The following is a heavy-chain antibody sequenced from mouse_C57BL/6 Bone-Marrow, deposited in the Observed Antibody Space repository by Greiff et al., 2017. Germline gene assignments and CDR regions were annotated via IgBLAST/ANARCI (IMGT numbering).Heavy chain of an antibody. D-gene: IGHD1-1*01. CDR2: IDPSASDT. Sequence: VQLQQPGAELVRPGSSVKLSCKASGYTFTSYWMHWVKQRPIQGLEWIGNIDPSASDTHYKQKFKDKATLTVDKSSSTAYMQLSSLTSEDSAVYDFAVERGATVVATRYFDVWGTGTTVTVSS. CDR1: GYTFTSYW. CDR3: AVERGATVVATRYFDV. J-gene: IGHJ1*03. V-gene: IGHV1-52*01.